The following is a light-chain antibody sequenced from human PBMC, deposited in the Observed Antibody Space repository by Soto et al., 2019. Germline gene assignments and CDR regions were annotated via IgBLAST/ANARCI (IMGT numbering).Light chain of an antibody. CDR3: QQYGSPLT. CDR1: QSVSSSY. V-gene: IGKV3-20*01. Sequence: EIVLTQSPGTLSLSPGERATLSCRASQSVSSSYLAWYQQKPGQAPRLLIYGASSRATGIPDRFSGSGSGTDFPLTISRLEPEDFAVYYCQQYGSPLTFGQGTKVEIK. CDR2: GAS. J-gene: IGKJ1*01.